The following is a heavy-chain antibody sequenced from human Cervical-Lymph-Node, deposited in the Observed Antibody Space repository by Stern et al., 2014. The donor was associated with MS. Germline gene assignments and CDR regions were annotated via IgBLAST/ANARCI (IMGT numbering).Heavy chain of an antibody. CDR1: GYTFTSYN. J-gene: IGHJ4*02. CDR3: GRTFFDSFGYRANDH. Sequence: VQLVESGAEVKKPGASLIVSCKASGYTFTSYNIHWVRQAPGQGLEWMGVIDPRGGSTNYAQWFQGRLTMTRDTSTSTVYMELSSLRSDDTAVYYCGRTFFDSFGYRANDHWGQGTLVTVSS. CDR2: IDPRGGST. V-gene: IGHV1-46*01. D-gene: IGHD3-22*01.